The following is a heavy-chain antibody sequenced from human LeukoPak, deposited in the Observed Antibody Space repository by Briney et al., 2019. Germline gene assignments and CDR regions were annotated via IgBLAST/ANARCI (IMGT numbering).Heavy chain of an antibody. CDR2: INPNSGGT. J-gene: IGHJ5*02. Sequence: GASVKVSCKASGYTFTGYYMHWVRQAPGQGLEWMGWINPNSGGTNYAQKFQGRVTMTRDTSISTAHMELSRLRSDDTAVYYCAQDFGFGELESQNWFDPWGQGTLVTVSS. V-gene: IGHV1-2*02. CDR3: AQDFGFGELESQNWFDP. D-gene: IGHD3-10*01. CDR1: GYTFTGYY.